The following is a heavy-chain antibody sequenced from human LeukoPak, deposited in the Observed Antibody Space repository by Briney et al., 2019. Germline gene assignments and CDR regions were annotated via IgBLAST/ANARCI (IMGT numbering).Heavy chain of an antibody. D-gene: IGHD6-19*01. V-gene: IGHV4-31*03. Sequence: SQTLSLTCTVSGGSISSGGYYWSWIRQHPGKGLEWIGYIYYSGSRYYSPSLKSRVTISVDTSKNQFSLELTSVTAADTAVYYCARSIAVAGRENFDLWGRGTLVTVSS. CDR1: GGSISSGGYY. J-gene: IGHJ2*01. CDR2: IYYSGSR. CDR3: ARSIAVAGRENFDL.